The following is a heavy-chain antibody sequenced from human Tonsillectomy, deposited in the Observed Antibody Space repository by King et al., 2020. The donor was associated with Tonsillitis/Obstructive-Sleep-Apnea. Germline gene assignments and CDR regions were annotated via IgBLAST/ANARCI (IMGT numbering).Heavy chain of an antibody. CDR1: GFTFSTYG. CDR2: IWYDGSDK. D-gene: IGHD3-16*01. Sequence: VQLVESGGGVVQPGRSLRLSCAASGFTFSTYGMHWVRQAPGKGLEWVAIIWYDGSDKYYADSVEGRFTISRDNSKNTLYLQMNSLRADDTAVYYCARGVRLRGWSAFDIWGQGTLVTVSS. J-gene: IGHJ3*02. CDR3: ARGVRLRGWSAFDI. V-gene: IGHV3-33*01.